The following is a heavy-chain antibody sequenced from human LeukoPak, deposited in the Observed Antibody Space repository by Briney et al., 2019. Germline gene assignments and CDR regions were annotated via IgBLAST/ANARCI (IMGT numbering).Heavy chain of an antibody. CDR2: IYTSGST. D-gene: IGHD4-17*01. CDR3: ARDLAYYGDYYYGMDV. CDR1: GGSISGYY. Sequence: SETLSLTCTVSGGSISGYYWSWIRQPAGKGLEWVGRIYTSGSTNYNPSLKSRVTMSVDTSKNQFSLKLSSVTAADTAVYYCARDLAYYGDYYYGMDVWGQGTTVTVSS. V-gene: IGHV4-4*07. J-gene: IGHJ6*02.